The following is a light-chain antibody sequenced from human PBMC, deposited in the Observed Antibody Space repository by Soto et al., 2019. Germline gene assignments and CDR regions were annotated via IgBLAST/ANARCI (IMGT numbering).Light chain of an antibody. Sequence: QPVLTQSPSASASLGASVKLTCTLSSEHSSYAIAWHQQQPEQGPRYLMKVNSDGAHNKGDGIPDRFSGSSSGTERYLTISSLQSEDEADYYCQTWGTGIRVFGGGTKLTVL. CDR3: QTWGTGIRV. V-gene: IGLV4-69*01. CDR2: VNSDGAH. CDR1: SEHSSYA. J-gene: IGLJ2*01.